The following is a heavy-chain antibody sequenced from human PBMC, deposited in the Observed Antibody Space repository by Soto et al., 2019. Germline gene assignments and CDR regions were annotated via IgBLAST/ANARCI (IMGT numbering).Heavy chain of an antibody. D-gene: IGHD6-13*01. CDR2: ISAAGDVT. CDR3: SKDSGHSGSLGYY. CDR1: GFTFSSSA. V-gene: IGHV3-23*01. J-gene: IGHJ4*02. Sequence: EVQLLDSGGGLVQPGGSLRLSCAASGFTFSSSAMTWVRQAPGKGLEWVSHISAAGDVTDYVGSVQGRFTISRDNSKNTLYLQMDSLRVEDTAVYYCSKDSGHSGSLGYYWGQGTLVTVSS.